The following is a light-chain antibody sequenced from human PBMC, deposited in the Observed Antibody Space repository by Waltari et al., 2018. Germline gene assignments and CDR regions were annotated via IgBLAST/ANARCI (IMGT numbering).Light chain of an antibody. V-gene: IGLV2-14*01. J-gene: IGLJ3*02. CDR1: SSDIGGYHY. CDR2: EVS. CDR3: SSYTGSSLV. Sequence: QSALTQPASVSGSPGQSITISCTGTSSDIGGYHYVSWYQQHPGKAPQLMIYEVSYRPSGISNRFSGSKSGNTASLTIAGLRSEDEADYYCSSYTGSSLVFGGGTKLTVL.